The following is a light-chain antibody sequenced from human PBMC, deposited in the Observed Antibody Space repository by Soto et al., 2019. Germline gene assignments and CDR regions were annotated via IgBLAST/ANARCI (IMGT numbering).Light chain of an antibody. CDR1: QKISSH. J-gene: IGKJ2*01. CDR2: AAS. Sequence: DIPMTQSPSSLSASVGDRVTITCRASQKISSHLNWYQQKPGKAPQLLIYAASNLQSGVPTRFSGGGSGTDFTLSISGLQPDDFASYYCQQSRNAPFTFGQGTKLEIE. CDR3: QQSRNAPFT. V-gene: IGKV1-39*01.